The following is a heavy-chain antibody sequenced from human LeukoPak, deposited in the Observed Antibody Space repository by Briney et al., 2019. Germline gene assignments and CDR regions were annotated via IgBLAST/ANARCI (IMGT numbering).Heavy chain of an antibody. CDR2: IYHSGST. V-gene: IGHV4-38-2*02. D-gene: IGHD3-10*01. Sequence: PSETLSLTCTVSGYSSSSGYYWGWIRQPPGKGLEWIGSIYHSGSTYYNPSLKSRVTISVDTSKNQFSLKLSSVTAADTAVYYCARDAYGSGSYPYYFDYWGQGTLVTVSS. CDR1: GYSSSSGYY. CDR3: ARDAYGSGSYPYYFDY. J-gene: IGHJ4*02.